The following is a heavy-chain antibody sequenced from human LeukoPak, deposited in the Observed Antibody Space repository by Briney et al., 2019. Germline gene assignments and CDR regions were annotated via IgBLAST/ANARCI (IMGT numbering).Heavy chain of an antibody. CDR2: IWYDGSNK. CDR3: TRHMDCSGDSCYSPSHLDY. CDR1: GFTFSSYD. V-gene: IGHV3-33*01. J-gene: IGHJ4*02. D-gene: IGHD2-15*01. Sequence: PGGSLRLSCAASGFTFSSYDMHWVRQAPGKGLEWVAVIWYDGSNKYYADSVSGRFNIPRDNSKNTLYLQMNSLTTEDTAVYYCTRHMDCSGDSCYSPSHLDYWGQGTPVTVSS.